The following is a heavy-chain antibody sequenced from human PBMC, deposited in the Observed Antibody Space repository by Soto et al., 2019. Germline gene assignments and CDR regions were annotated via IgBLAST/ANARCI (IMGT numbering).Heavy chain of an antibody. Sequence: QVQLVQSGAEVKKPGASVKVSCKASGYTFTSYVISGVRQAPGKGLEWRGWINAYSGNTNYAQKLQGRVTMTTDTSTSTAYLELRSLRSVDTAVFFCARVLPPFDPWGQGTLVTVSS. CDR2: INAYSGNT. V-gene: IGHV1-18*01. CDR1: GYTFTSYV. CDR3: ARVLPPFDP. J-gene: IGHJ5*02.